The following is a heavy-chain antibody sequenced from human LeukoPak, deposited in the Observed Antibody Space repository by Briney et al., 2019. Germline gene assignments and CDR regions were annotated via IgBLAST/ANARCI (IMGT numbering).Heavy chain of an antibody. CDR1: GGTFSSYA. CDR3: ARGGGYSYGYGTYFDY. Sequence: WVKVSCKASGGTFSSYAISWVRQAPGQGLEWMGGIIPIFGTANYAQKFQGRVTITADESTSTAYMELSSMRSEDTAVYYCARGGGYSYGYGTYFDYWGQGTLVTVSS. CDR2: IIPIFGTA. V-gene: IGHV1-69*01. D-gene: IGHD5-18*01. J-gene: IGHJ4*02.